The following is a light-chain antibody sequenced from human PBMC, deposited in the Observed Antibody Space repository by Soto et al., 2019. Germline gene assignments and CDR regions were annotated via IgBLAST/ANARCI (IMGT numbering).Light chain of an antibody. CDR3: QQYNSDST. CDR1: QSIGDL. CDR2: KAS. J-gene: IGKJ1*01. Sequence: DIQITQSPSTLSASVEDRATITCRASQSIGDLFAWYQQKPGKAPKLLIYKASNLESGVPSRLSGSGSGTEFTLTISSLQPDDFATYYCQQYNSDSTFGQGTKV. V-gene: IGKV1-5*03.